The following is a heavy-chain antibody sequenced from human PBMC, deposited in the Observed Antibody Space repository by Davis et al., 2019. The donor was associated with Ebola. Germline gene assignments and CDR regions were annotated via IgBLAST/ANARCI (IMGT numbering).Heavy chain of an antibody. Sequence: MPSETLSLTCAVYGGSFSGYHWSWIRQPPGKGLEWIGEINHSGSTNYNPSLKSRVTISVDTSKNQFSLKLNSVTAADTAVYYCARGRGADIVLVPAANWYGMDVWGQGTTVTVSS. CDR2: INHSGST. D-gene: IGHD2-2*01. V-gene: IGHV4-34*01. CDR1: GGSFSGYH. J-gene: IGHJ6*02. CDR3: ARGRGADIVLVPAANWYGMDV.